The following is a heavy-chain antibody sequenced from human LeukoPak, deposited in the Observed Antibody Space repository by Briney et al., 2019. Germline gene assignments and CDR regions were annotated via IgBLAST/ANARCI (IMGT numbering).Heavy chain of an antibody. CDR2: IDTAGDP. CDR1: GFTFSRNG. Sequence: PGGSLRLSCVASGFTFSRNGMHWVRQAAGKGLEWVSGIDTAGDPCYPGSVKGRFTISRENAKNSLYLQMNSLTAGDTAVYYCARGYGSGSYAGMDVWGKGTTVTVSS. CDR3: ARGYGSGSYAGMDV. V-gene: IGHV3-13*05. D-gene: IGHD3-10*01. J-gene: IGHJ6*04.